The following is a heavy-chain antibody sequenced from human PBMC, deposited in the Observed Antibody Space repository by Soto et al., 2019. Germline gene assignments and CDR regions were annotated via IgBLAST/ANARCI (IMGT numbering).Heavy chain of an antibody. CDR1: GENFRSYW. D-gene: IGHD6-6*01. CDR3: ARREKSSSPSYYHAMDV. V-gene: IGHV5-10-1*01. Sequence: QSLKISGEGSGENFRSYWVSWVRQMQGKGLEWLGRIDPTDSYTNYSPSFEGHVTISADESSSTAYLQWSSLKASDTAIYYCARREKSSSPSYYHAMDVWGQGTTVTVSS. CDR2: IDPTDSYT. J-gene: IGHJ6*02.